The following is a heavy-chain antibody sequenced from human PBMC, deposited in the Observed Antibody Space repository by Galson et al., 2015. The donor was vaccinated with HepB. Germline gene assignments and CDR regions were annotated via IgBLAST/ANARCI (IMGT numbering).Heavy chain of an antibody. D-gene: IGHD3-16*02. Sequence: SLRLSCAASGFTFSSYSMNWVRQAPGKGLEWVSSISSSSSYIYYADSVKGRFTISRDNAKNSLYLQMNSLRAEDTAVYYCARVAHLDQFGGVIGPFDYWGQGTLVTVSS. CDR2: ISSSSSYI. CDR3: ARVAHLDQFGGVIGPFDY. CDR1: GFTFSSYS. J-gene: IGHJ4*02. V-gene: IGHV3-21*01.